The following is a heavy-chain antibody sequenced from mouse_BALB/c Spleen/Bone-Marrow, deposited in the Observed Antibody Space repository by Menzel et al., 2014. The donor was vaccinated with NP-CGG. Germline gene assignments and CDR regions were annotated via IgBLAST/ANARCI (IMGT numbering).Heavy chain of an antibody. CDR2: INPSNGRT. V-gene: IGHV1S81*02. Sequence: QVQLQQSGAELVKPGASVKLSCKASGYTFTNYWMHWVKQRPGQGLEWIGEINPSNGRTNYNEKFKSKATLTVDKSSSTAYMQLSSLTPEDSAVYYRARGFDYWGQGTTLTVSS. CDR1: GYTFTNYW. J-gene: IGHJ2*01. CDR3: ARGFDY.